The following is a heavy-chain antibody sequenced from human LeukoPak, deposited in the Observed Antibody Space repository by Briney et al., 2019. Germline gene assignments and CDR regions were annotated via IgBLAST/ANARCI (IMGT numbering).Heavy chain of an antibody. J-gene: IGHJ4*02. CDR3: AGVVVTATSFDY. CDR1: GGSFSGYY. CDR2: INHSGST. V-gene: IGHV4-34*01. D-gene: IGHD2-21*02. Sequence: NTSETLSLTCAVYGGSFSGYYWSWLRQPPGKGLEWIGEINHSGSTNYNPSLKSRVTISVDTSKNQFSLKLSSVTAADTAVYYCAGVVVTATSFDYWGQGTLVTVSS.